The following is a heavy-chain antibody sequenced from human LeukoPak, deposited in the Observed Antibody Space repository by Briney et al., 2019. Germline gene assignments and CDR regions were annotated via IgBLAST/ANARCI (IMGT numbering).Heavy chain of an antibody. CDR3: ARNFGGGDSSGPYY. D-gene: IGHD3-22*01. CDR2: INWNGGRN. Sequence: GGSLRLSCAASGFTFSDYGMSWVRQAPGKGLEWVSGINWNGGRNGYADSMKGRFIISRDNAKNSLYLQVNSLRAEDTALYYCARNFGGGDSSGPYYWGQGTLVTVSS. V-gene: IGHV3-20*04. CDR1: GFTFSDYG. J-gene: IGHJ4*02.